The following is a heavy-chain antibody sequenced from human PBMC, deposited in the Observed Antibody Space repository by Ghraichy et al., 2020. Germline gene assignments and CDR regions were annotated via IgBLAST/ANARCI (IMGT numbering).Heavy chain of an antibody. CDR1: GDSISSHY. V-gene: IGHV4-59*08. CDR3: ARSDSGSRRQFEY. CDR2: INSSGGT. Sequence: SETLSLTCTVSGDSISSHYWNWIRQSPGKGLEWIGYINSSGGTIYNPSLKSRVTISIDTSKNQLSLKLSSVTAADTAVYYCARSDSGSRRQFEYWGQGTLVTVSS. D-gene: IGHD1-26*01. J-gene: IGHJ4*02.